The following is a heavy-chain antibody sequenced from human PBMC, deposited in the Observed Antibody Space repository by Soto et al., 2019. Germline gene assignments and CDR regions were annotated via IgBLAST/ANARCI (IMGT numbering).Heavy chain of an antibody. CDR1: GFTFSSYG. Sequence: GGSLRLSCAASGFTFSSYGMHWVRQAPGKGLEWVAVISYDGSNKYYADSVKGRFTISRDNSKNTLYLQMNSLRAEDTAVYYCARDIGVGPAGFDYWGQGTLVTVSS. D-gene: IGHD2-2*01. J-gene: IGHJ4*02. V-gene: IGHV3-30*03. CDR3: ARDIGVGPAGFDY. CDR2: ISYDGSNK.